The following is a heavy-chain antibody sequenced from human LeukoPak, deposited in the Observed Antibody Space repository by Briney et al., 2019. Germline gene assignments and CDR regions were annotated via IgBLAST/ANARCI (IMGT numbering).Heavy chain of an antibody. V-gene: IGHV3-66*01. CDR3: ARVYDSSGYFQDY. D-gene: IGHD3-22*01. J-gene: IGHJ4*02. CDR2: IYSGGST. CDR1: GFTVSSNY. Sequence: AGGSLRLSCAASGFTVSSNYMSWVRQAPGKGLEWVSVIYSGGSTYYADSVKGRFTISRDNSKNTLYLQMNSLRAEDTAVYYCARVYDSSGYFQDYWGQGTLVTVSS.